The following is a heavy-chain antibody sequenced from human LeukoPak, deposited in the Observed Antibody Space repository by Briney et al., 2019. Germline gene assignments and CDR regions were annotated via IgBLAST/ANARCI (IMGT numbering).Heavy chain of an antibody. CDR1: GYTFTSYG. J-gene: IGHJ4*02. CDR3: ARQRHYYGSGSLCDY. CDR2: ISAYNGNT. V-gene: IGHV1-18*04. D-gene: IGHD3-10*01. Sequence: ASVKVSCKASGYTFTSYGISWVRQAPGQGLEWMGWISAYNGNTNYAQKLQGRVTITTDTSTSTAYMELRSLRSDDTAVYYCARQRHYYGSGSLCDYWGQGTLVTVSS.